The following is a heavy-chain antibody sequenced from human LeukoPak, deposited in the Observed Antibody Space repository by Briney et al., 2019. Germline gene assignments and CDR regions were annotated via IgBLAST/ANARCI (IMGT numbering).Heavy chain of an antibody. CDR2: INSDGSST. J-gene: IGHJ4*02. CDR3: ARDELGNYYDSSGYLD. CDR1: GFTFSSYW. D-gene: IGHD3-22*01. Sequence: GRSLRLSCAASGFTFSSYWMHWVRQAPGKGLVWVSRINSDGSSTSYADSVKGRFTISRDNAKNTLYLQMNSLRAEDTAVYYCARDELGNYYDSSGYLDWGQGTLVTVSS. V-gene: IGHV3-74*01.